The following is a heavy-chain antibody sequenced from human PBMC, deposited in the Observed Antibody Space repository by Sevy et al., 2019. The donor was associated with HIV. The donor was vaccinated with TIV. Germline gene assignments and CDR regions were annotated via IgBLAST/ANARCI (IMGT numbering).Heavy chain of an antibody. CDR2: MNPNSGNT. CDR3: ARMLGGYYDRSGAFDI. CDR1: GYTSTSYD. Sequence: VSVKVSCKASGYTSTSYDINWVRRATGQGLEWMGWMNPNSGNTGYAQKFQGRVTMTRNTSISTAYMELSSLRSEDTAVYYCARMLGGYYDRSGAFDIWGQGTMVTVSS. D-gene: IGHD3-22*01. V-gene: IGHV1-8*01. J-gene: IGHJ3*02.